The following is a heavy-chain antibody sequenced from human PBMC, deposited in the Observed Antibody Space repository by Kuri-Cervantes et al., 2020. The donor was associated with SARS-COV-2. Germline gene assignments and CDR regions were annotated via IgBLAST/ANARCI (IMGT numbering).Heavy chain of an antibody. CDR3: ARFLYSSGPRDY. V-gene: IGHV3-7*01. CDR2: IKQDGSEK. Sequence: GESLKNSCAASGFTFSSYWMSWVRQAPGKGLEWVANIKQDGSEKYYVASVKGRFTISRDNAKNSLYLQMNSLRAEDTAVYYCARFLYSSGPRDYWGQGTLVTVSS. J-gene: IGHJ4*02. D-gene: IGHD6-19*01. CDR1: GFTFSSYW.